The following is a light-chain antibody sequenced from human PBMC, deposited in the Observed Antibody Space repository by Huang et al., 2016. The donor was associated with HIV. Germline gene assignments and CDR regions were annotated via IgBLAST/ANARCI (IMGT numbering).Light chain of an antibody. CDR3: LQEYNYPRT. J-gene: IGKJ1*01. CDR2: AAS. V-gene: IGKV1-6*01. Sequence: AIQMTRSPSSLSASVGDRVTVTCRASQGSGNDLGWYQQKPGKSPKLLIYAASSLQSGVPSRFSGSGSGTDFTLTSSSLQPEDFATYYCLQEYNYPRTFGQGTEVEIK. CDR1: QGSGND.